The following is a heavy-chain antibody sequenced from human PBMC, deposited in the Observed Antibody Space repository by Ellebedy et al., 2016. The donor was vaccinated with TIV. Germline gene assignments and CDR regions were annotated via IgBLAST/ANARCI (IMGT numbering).Heavy chain of an antibody. CDR1: GFTFSSYA. Sequence: GGSLRLXXAASGFTFSSYAMHWVRQAPGKGLEWVAVISYDGSNKYYADSVKGRFTISRDNAKNSLYLQMNSLRAEDTAVYYCARGETYGSWGQGTMVTVSS. D-gene: IGHD4-17*01. J-gene: IGHJ3*01. CDR3: ARGETYGS. CDR2: ISYDGSNK. V-gene: IGHV3-30-3*01.